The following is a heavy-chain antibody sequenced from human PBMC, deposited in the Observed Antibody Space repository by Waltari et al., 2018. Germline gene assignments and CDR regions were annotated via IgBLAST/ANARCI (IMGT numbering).Heavy chain of an antibody. CDR1: DYLFPSHG. CDR2: ISGYNGVT. Sequence: QVQLVQSGAEVKKPVASVKVSCKASDYLFPSHGISWVGQAPGQGLEWMGWISGYNGVTQYAQKLQDRVTMTTYTSTTTAYMELRSLRSDDTAVYYCARRGFCTNGVCNLDYWGQGTLVTVSS. CDR3: ARRGFCTNGVCNLDY. D-gene: IGHD2-8*01. V-gene: IGHV1-18*01. J-gene: IGHJ4*02.